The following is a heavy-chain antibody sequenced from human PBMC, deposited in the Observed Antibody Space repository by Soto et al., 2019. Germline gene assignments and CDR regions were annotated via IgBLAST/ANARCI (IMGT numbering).Heavy chain of an antibody. V-gene: IGHV3-48*01. J-gene: IGHJ4*02. CDR3: AKDQGGCIAVAGTRSSSLTDDY. D-gene: IGHD6-19*01. CDR1: GLTLSTSS. Sequence: GSLRLSCAAFGLTLSTSSMNWVRQAPGRGLEWISYIRRHTSVTAYADSVRGRFTISRDSAKNTLYLQMDSLRAEDTAVYYCAKDQGGCIAVAGTRSSSLTDDYWGQGTLVTVSS. CDR2: IRRHTSVT.